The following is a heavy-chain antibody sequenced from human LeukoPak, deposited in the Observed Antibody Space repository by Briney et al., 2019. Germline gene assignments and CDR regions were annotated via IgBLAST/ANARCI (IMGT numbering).Heavy chain of an antibody. J-gene: IGHJ4*02. CDR3: ARVSNGNNFGY. CDR1: GFTFSNYW. Sequence: GGSLRLSCVASGFTFSNYWMTWVRQAPGKGLEWVTNIKQDGSEKYYVDSVKGRFTVSRDNAKNSLYLQMNSLRADDTSVYYCARVSNGNNFGYWGQGTLVTVSS. V-gene: IGHV3-7*01. CDR2: IKQDGSEK.